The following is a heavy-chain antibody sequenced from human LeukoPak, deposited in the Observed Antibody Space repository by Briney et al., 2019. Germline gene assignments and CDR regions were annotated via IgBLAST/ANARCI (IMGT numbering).Heavy chain of an antibody. D-gene: IGHD5-18*01. V-gene: IGHV4-4*07. CDR1: GGSISSYY. Sequence: PSETLSLTCTVSGGSISSYYWSWIRQPAGKGLEWIGRIYTSGSTNYSPSLKSRVTMSEDTSKNQFSLKLSSVTAADTAVYYCAGYNYYTFDIWGQGTMVTVSS. CDR2: IYTSGST. J-gene: IGHJ3*02. CDR3: AGYNYYTFDI.